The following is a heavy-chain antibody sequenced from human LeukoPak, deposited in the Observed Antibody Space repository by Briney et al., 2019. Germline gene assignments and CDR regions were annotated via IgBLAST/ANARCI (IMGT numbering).Heavy chain of an antibody. CDR1: GYSFTSYY. D-gene: IGHD1-1*01. J-gene: IGHJ4*02. CDR2: INPSGGSR. CDR3: ARDRSSLSTGTFFDY. V-gene: IGHV1-46*01. Sequence: ASVKVSCKASGYSFTSYYMQWVRQAPGQGLEWMGIINPSGGSRSYAQKFQGRVTMTSDTSTSTVYMELSSLRSDDTAVYFCARDRSSLSTGTFFDYWGQGTLATVSS.